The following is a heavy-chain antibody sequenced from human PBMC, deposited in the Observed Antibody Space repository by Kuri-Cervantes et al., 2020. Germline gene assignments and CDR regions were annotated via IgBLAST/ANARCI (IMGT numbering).Heavy chain of an antibody. J-gene: IGHJ6*03. CDR3: ARGFSCSTTSRCAGYMDV. D-gene: IGHD2-2*01. V-gene: IGHV4-39*07. Sequence: GSLRLSCTVSGGSISSSSYYWGWIRQPTGKGLEWIGSIYYSGSTNYNPSLKSRVTISVDKSMNHFSLKVSSVAAADTAIYYCARGFSCSTTSRCAGYMDVWGKGTTVTVSS. CDR1: GGSISSSSYY. CDR2: IYYSGST.